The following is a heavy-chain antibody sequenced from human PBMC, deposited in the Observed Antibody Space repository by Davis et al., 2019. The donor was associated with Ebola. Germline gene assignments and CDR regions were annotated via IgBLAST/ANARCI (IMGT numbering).Heavy chain of an antibody. V-gene: IGHV2-70*11. J-gene: IGHJ6*02. Sequence: SGPTLVKPTQTLTLTCTFSGLSLSTSGMCVSWIRQPPGKALEWLARIDWDDDKYYSTSLKTRLTISKDTSKNQVVLTMTNMDPVDTATYYCARIRAESAAGRYGMDVWGQGTTVTVSS. CDR2: IDWDDDK. CDR1: GLSLSTSGMC. D-gene: IGHD6-19*01. CDR3: ARIRAESAAGRYGMDV.